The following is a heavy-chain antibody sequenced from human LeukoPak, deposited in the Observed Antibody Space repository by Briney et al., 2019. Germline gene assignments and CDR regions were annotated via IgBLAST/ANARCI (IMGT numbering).Heavy chain of an antibody. CDR3: ALNWNLIAAAADYFDY. CDR2: IYPGDSDT. Sequence: GESLKISCKGSGYSINNYWIGWVRQMPGKGLEWMGIIYPGDSDTRYSPSFQGQVTISADKSISTAYLQWSSLKASDTAMYYCALNWNLIAAAADYFDYWGQGTLATVSS. J-gene: IGHJ4*02. V-gene: IGHV5-51*01. CDR1: GYSINNYW. D-gene: IGHD6-13*01.